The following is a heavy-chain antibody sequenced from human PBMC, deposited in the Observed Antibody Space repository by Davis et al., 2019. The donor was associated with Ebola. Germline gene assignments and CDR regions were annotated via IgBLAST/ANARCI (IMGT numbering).Heavy chain of an antibody. CDR1: GFTFRSYG. CDR3: AKDTSNVWFDV. D-gene: IGHD6-19*01. J-gene: IGHJ3*01. CDR2: ISYDGGNR. Sequence: GESLKISCAASGFTFRSYGMHWVRQAPGKGLEWVALISYDGGNRYFADSVKGRFTISRDNSKNTLYLQMNSLRVEDTAIYYCAKDTSNVWFDVWGQGTMVTVSS. V-gene: IGHV3-33*05.